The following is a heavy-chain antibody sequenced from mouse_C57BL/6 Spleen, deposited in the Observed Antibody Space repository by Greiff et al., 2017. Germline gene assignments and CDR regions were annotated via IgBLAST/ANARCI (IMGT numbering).Heavy chain of an antibody. V-gene: IGHV1-50*01. CDR1: GYTFTSYW. D-gene: IGHD1-1*01. Sequence: VQLQQPGAELVKPGASVKLSCKASGYTFTSYWMQWVKQRPGQGLEWIGEIDPSDSYTNYNQKFKGKATLTVDTSSSTAYMQLSSLTSEDSAVYYCARGDGSSYGWFAYWGQGTLVTVSA. CDR2: IDPSDSYT. CDR3: ARGDGSSYGWFAY. J-gene: IGHJ3*01.